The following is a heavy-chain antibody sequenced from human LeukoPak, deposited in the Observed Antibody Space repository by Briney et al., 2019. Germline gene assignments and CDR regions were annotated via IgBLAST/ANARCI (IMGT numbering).Heavy chain of an antibody. CDR2: IEVDGSAK. V-gene: IGHV3-7*01. Sequence: GGSLRLSCAASGLTFSRYWMTWVRQAPGKGLEWVANIEVDGSAKSYVDSVKGRFNISRDNAKNSLYLQMNSLRVEDTAVYYCARDYDYYSGHNLDAFDIWGQGTTV. CDR1: GLTFSRYW. J-gene: IGHJ3*02. D-gene: IGHD2-15*01. CDR3: ARDYDYYSGHNLDAFDI.